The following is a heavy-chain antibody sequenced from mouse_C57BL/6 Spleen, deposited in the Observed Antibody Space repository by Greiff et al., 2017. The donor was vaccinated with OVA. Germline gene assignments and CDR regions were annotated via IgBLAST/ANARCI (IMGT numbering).Heavy chain of an antibody. D-gene: IGHD2-3*01. J-gene: IGHJ2*01. CDR3: ARESDGYFYFDY. CDR2: IYPGSGST. Sequence: QVQLQQSGAELVKPGASVQMSCKASGYTFTSYWITWVKQRPGQGLEWIGDIYPGSGSTNYNEKFKSKATLTVDTSSSTAYMQLSSLTSEDSAVYYCARESDGYFYFDYWGQGTTLTVSS. V-gene: IGHV1-55*01. CDR1: GYTFTSYW.